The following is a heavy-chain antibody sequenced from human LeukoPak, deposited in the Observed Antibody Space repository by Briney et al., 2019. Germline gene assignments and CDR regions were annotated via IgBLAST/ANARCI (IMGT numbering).Heavy chain of an antibody. J-gene: IGHJ5*02. CDR1: GYTFTSYG. Sequence: ASVKVSCKASGYTFTSYGISWVRQAPGQGLEWMGGIIPIFGTANYAQKFQGRVTITADESTSTAYMELSSLRSEDTAVYYCARERATGDYDWFDPWGQGTLVTVSS. V-gene: IGHV1-69*13. CDR2: IIPIFGTA. D-gene: IGHD4-17*01. CDR3: ARERATGDYDWFDP.